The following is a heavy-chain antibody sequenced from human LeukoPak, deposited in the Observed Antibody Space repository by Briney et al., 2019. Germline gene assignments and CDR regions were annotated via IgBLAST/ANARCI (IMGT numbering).Heavy chain of an antibody. CDR3: ARGDVWGTYRSHYFDY. CDR2: MNSYSGNT. CDR1: GYTFTTYD. D-gene: IGHD3-16*02. Sequence: ASVKVSCKASGYTFTTYDINWVRQATGQGLEWMGWMNSYSGNTGYAQKFQGRVSITKNTSISTAYMELSSLRSEDTAVYYCARGDVWGTYRSHYFDYWGQGTLVTVSS. V-gene: IGHV1-8*03. J-gene: IGHJ4*02.